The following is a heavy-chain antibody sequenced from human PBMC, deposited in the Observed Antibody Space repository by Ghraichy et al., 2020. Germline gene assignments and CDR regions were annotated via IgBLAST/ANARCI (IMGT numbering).Heavy chain of an antibody. J-gene: IGHJ4*02. CDR3: ARVTVTTWADRPLDC. CDR1: GFDFSSYW. D-gene: IGHD4-17*01. CDR2: IEDDGSEK. Sequence: LSLTCAASGFDFSSYWMSWVRQTPGMGLEWVANIEDDGSEKYYVDSVKGRFTISRDNAKNSLYLQMDSLRAEDTAVYYCARVTVTTWADRPLDCWGQGMLVTVSS. V-gene: IGHV3-7*01.